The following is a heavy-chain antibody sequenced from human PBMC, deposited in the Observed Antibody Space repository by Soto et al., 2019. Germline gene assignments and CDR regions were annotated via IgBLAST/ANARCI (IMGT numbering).Heavy chain of an antibody. CDR3: ARFKDRMDRLFDY. Sequence: SETMSLTCTVSGGSISSYYWSWIRQPPGKGLEWIGHIYYSGRTNYNPSLMSRATISVDTSKNQFSLKLSSVTAADTAVYYCARFKDRMDRLFDYWGQGTLVTVSS. V-gene: IGHV4-59*01. J-gene: IGHJ4*02. CDR2: IYYSGRT. D-gene: IGHD2-8*01. CDR1: GGSISSYY.